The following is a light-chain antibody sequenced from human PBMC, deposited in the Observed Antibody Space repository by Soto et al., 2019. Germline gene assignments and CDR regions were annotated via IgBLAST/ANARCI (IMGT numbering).Light chain of an antibody. V-gene: IGKV3-11*01. J-gene: IGKJ2*01. CDR3: QQRSNWPLYT. Sequence: EIVLTQSPATLSLSPGERATLSCRASQSVSNSLAWYQQKPGQAPRLLIYDASNRATGIPARFSASGSGTDFTLTISSLEPEDFAVYYCQQRSNWPLYTFGQGTKLEI. CDR2: DAS. CDR1: QSVSNS.